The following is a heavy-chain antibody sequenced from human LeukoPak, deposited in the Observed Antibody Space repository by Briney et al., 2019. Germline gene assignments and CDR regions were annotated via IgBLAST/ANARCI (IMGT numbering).Heavy chain of an antibody. CDR2: INPNSGGT. D-gene: IGHD3-9*01. CDR1: GYTFTGYY. CDR3: ARDREGYYDILTGYYGVGAFDI. Sequence: ASVKVSRKASGYTFTGYYMHWVRQAPGQGHEWMGWINPNSGGTNYAQKFQVRVTMTRDTSISTAYMELSRLRSDDTAVYYCARDREGYYDILTGYYGVGAFDIWGQGTMVTVSS. V-gene: IGHV1-2*02. J-gene: IGHJ3*02.